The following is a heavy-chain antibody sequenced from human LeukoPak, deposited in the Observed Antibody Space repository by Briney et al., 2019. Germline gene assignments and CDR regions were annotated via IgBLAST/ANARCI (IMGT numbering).Heavy chain of an antibody. V-gene: IGHV3-48*03. Sequence: GGSLRLSCAASGFTFSSYGMNWVRQAPGKGLEWVSYISSSGSTIYYADSVKGRFTISRDNAKNSLYLQMNSLRAEDTAVYYCARLEYSFDYWGQGTLVTVSS. CDR3: ARLEYSFDY. CDR1: GFTFSSYG. D-gene: IGHD2-15*01. CDR2: ISSSGSTI. J-gene: IGHJ4*02.